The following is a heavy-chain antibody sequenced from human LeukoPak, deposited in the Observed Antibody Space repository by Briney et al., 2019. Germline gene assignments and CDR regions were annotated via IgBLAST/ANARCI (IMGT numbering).Heavy chain of an antibody. V-gene: IGHV3-30*04. Sequence: GGSLRLSCAASGFTFSSYAMHWVRQAPGKGLEWVAVISYDGSNKYYADSVKGRFTISRDNSKNTLYLQMNSLRAEDTAVYYCARGGGAYSNYNYYYGMDVWGKGTTVTVSS. CDR2: ISYDGSNK. CDR1: GFTFSSYA. CDR3: ARGGGAYSNYNYYYGMDV. D-gene: IGHD4-11*01. J-gene: IGHJ6*04.